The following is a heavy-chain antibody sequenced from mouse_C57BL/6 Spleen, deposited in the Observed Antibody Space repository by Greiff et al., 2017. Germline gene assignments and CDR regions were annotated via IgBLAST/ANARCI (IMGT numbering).Heavy chain of an antibody. CDR2: IWSDGST. D-gene: IGHD1-1*01. Sequence: VKLVESGPGLVAPSQRLSITCTVSGFSLTSYGVHWVRQPPGKGLEWLVVIWSDGSTTYNSALKSRLSISKDNFKSQVFLKMNTLQTDDTAMYYCARHENYGSSYGDYAFDYWGQGTSVTVSS. CDR1: GFSLTSYG. V-gene: IGHV2-6-1*01. CDR3: ARHENYGSSYGDYAFDY. J-gene: IGHJ4*01.